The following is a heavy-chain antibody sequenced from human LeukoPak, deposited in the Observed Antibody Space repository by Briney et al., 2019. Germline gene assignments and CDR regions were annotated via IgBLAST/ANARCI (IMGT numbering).Heavy chain of an antibody. CDR1: GFSFRSYP. Sequence: GGSLRLSCAASGFSFRSYPMSWVRQAPGKGLEWVSTISGSDGSTYYADSVKGRFTISRDNSKNTLYLQMNSLRAEDTAVYYCAKAAYGSESYYDPFDYWGQGTLVTVSS. J-gene: IGHJ4*02. V-gene: IGHV3-23*01. CDR2: ISGSDGST. CDR3: AKAAYGSESYYDPFDY. D-gene: IGHD3-10*01.